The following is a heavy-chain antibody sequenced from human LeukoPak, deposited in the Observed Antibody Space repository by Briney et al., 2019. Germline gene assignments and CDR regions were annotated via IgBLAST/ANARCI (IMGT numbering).Heavy chain of an antibody. V-gene: IGHV1-69*04. Sequence: SVKVSCKASGGTFSSYTISWVRQAPGQGLEWMGRIVPILGIANYAQKFQGRVTITADKSTSTAYMELSSLRSEDTAVYYCVRDLRGYSGYDPYNWFDPWGQGTLVTVSS. CDR2: IVPILGIA. J-gene: IGHJ5*02. D-gene: IGHD5-12*01. CDR1: GGTFSSYT. CDR3: VRDLRGYSGYDPYNWFDP.